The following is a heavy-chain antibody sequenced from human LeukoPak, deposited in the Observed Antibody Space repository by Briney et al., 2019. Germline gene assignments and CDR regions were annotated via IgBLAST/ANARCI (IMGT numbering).Heavy chain of an antibody. CDR2: IHNSGRT. V-gene: IGHV4-59*08. CDR3: ARHGTISSESYFDY. D-gene: IGHD1-14*01. CDR1: GGSVSSYY. Sequence: SETLSLTCSVSGGSVSSYYWSWIRQSPGKGVEWIGYIHNSGRTNYNPSLKSRVTGFVDTSKNQVSLRLSSVTAADTAVYYCARHGTISSESYFDYWGQGALVTVSS. J-gene: IGHJ4*02.